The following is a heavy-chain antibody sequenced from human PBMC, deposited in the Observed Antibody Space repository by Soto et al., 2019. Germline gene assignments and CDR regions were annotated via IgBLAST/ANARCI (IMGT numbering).Heavy chain of an antibody. CDR3: ARHRGELGGNWFDP. CDR1: GGSISSYY. D-gene: IGHD1-7*01. CDR2: IYYSGST. J-gene: IGHJ5*02. V-gene: IGHV4-59*08. Sequence: SETLSLTCTVSGGSISSYYWGWIRQPPGKGLEWIGYIYYSGSTNYNPSLKSRVTISVDTSKNQFSLKLSSVTAADTAVYYCARHRGELGGNWFDPWGQGTLVTVSS.